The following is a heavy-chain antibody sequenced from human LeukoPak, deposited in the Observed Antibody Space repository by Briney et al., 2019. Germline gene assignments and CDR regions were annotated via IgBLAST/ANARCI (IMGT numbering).Heavy chain of an antibody. CDR1: GGSISSYY. Sequence: SETLSLTCTVSGGSISSYYWSWIRQPPGKGLEWIGYIYYSGSTNYNPSLKSRVTISVDTSKNQFSLKLSSVTAADTAVYYCAIGSGWYRDYYYYGMDVWGQRTTVTVSS. D-gene: IGHD6-19*01. J-gene: IGHJ6*02. CDR3: AIGSGWYRDYYYYGMDV. V-gene: IGHV4-59*01. CDR2: IYYSGST.